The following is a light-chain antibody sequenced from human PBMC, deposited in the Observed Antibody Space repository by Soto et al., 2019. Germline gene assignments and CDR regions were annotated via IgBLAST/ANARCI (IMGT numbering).Light chain of an antibody. Sequence: EIVLTQSPGTLSLSPGERATLSCRASQSVSDMYLAWYQQKPGQAPRLLIYASNRATGIPARFSGSGSGTDFTLTISRLEPEDLAVYYCQHYGTSALFGPGTKVEIK. CDR2: AS. CDR3: QHYGTSAL. V-gene: IGKV3-20*01. CDR1: QSVSDMY. J-gene: IGKJ3*01.